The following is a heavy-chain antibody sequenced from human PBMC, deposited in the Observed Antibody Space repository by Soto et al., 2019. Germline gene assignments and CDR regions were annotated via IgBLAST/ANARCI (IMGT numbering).Heavy chain of an antibody. CDR1: GFTFSSYG. CDR3: ARDIDWYSCSSGFHY. V-gene: IGHV3-33*01. J-gene: IGHJ4*02. CDR2: ICYDGSNK. D-gene: IGHD6-6*01. Sequence: QVQLVESGGGVVQPGRSLRLSCAASGFTFSSYGMHWVRQAPGKGLEWVAVICYDGSNKYYADSLKGRFTISRDNSKNTLYLQMNRLRAEDTAVYFCARDIDWYSCSSGFHYWGQGTLVTVSS.